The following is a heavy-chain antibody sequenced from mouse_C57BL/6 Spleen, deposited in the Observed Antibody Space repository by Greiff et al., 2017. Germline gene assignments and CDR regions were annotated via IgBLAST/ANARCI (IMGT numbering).Heavy chain of an antibody. CDR2: ISSGSSTI. Sequence: EVMLVESGGGLVKPGGSLKLSCAASGFTFSDYGMHWVRQAPEKGLEWVAYISSGSSTIYYAATVKGRFTISRDNAKNTLFLQMTSLRSEDTAMYYCARGGIYYYAMDYWGQGTSVTVSS. J-gene: IGHJ4*01. CDR3: ARGGIYYYAMDY. V-gene: IGHV5-17*01. CDR1: GFTFSDYG.